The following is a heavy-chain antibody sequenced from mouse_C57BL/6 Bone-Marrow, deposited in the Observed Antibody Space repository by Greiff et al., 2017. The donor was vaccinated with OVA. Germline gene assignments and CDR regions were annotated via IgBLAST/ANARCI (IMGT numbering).Heavy chain of an antibody. V-gene: IGHV2-5*01. D-gene: IGHD3-1*01. CDR2: LWRGGST. CDR1: GFSFTSYG. J-gene: IGHJ4*01. CDR3: AKKGYDYYAMDY. Sequence: QVQLQQSGPGLVQPSQSLSITCTVSGFSFTSYGVHWVRQSPGKGLAWLGVLWRGGSTDYNAAFMSRLSITKDNSKRHVFFKMNSLQADDTAIYYCAKKGYDYYAMDYWGQGTAVTVSS.